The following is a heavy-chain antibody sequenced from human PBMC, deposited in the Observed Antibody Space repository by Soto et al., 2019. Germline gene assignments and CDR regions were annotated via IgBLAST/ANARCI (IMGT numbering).Heavy chain of an antibody. CDR3: AKGDVLRYFDWLLSFDY. J-gene: IGHJ4*02. CDR2: ISGSGGST. Sequence: PGGSLRLSCAASGFTFSSYAMSWVRQAPGKGLEWVSAISGSGGSTYYADSVKGRFTISRDNSKNTLYLQMNSLRAEDTAVYYCAKGDVLRYFDWLLSFDYWGQGTLVTVS. V-gene: IGHV3-23*01. CDR1: GFTFSSYA. D-gene: IGHD3-9*01.